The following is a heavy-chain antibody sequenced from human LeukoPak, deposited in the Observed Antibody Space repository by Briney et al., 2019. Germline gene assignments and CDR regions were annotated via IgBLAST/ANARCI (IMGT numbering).Heavy chain of an antibody. CDR3: ARERSTSFNYYYYYGMDA. CDR2: ISAYNGNT. CDR1: GYTFTSYG. D-gene: IGHD2-2*01. V-gene: IGHV1-18*01. J-gene: IGHJ6*02. Sequence: ASVKVSCKASGYTFTSYGISWVRQAPGQGLEWMGWISAYNGNTNYAQKLQGRVTMTTDTSTSTAYMELRSLRSDDTAVYYCARERSTSFNYYYYYGMDAWGQGTTVTVSS.